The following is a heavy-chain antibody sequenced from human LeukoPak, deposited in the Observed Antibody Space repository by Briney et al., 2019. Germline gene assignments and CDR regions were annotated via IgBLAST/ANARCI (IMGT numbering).Heavy chain of an antibody. D-gene: IGHD3-16*01. V-gene: IGHV3-7*01. CDR2: IKQDGSEK. CDR1: GFTLSSYW. Sequence: GGSLRLSCAASGFTLSSYWMSWVRQAPGKGLEWVANIKQDGSEKYYVDSVKGRFTISRDNAKNSLYLQMNSLRAEDTAVYYCARERGLDYYYMDVWGKGTTVTVSS. CDR3: ARERGLDYYYMDV. J-gene: IGHJ6*03.